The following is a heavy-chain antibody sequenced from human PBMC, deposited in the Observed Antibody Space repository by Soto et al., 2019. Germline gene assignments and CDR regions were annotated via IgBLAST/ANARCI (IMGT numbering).Heavy chain of an antibody. D-gene: IGHD3-3*01. CDR3: ARDSPLYFDFWSGYYNGHYYCGMDV. CDR1: GYSISSGYY. J-gene: IGHJ6*02. Sequence: SETLSLTCAVSGYSISSGYYWGWIRQPPGKGLEWIGRIYHSGSTYYKPSLKSRVTISVDTSKNQFSLKLSSVTAADTAVYYCARDSPLYFDFWSGYYNGHYYCGMDVWGQGTTVTVSS. CDR2: IYHSGST. V-gene: IGHV4-38-2*02.